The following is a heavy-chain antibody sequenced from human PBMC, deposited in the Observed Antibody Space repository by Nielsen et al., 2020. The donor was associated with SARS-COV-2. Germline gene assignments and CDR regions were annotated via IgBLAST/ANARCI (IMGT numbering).Heavy chain of an antibody. CDR3: ARDPAAAGNSEAFDI. CDR2: ISSSSSYI. J-gene: IGHJ3*02. CDR1: GFTFSSYS. Sequence: GESLKISCAASGFTFSSYSMNWVRQAPGKGLEWVSSISSSSSYIYYADSVKGRFTISRDNAKNSLYLQMNSLRAEDTAVYYCARDPAAAGNSEAFDIWGQGTMVTVSS. D-gene: IGHD6-13*01. V-gene: IGHV3-21*01.